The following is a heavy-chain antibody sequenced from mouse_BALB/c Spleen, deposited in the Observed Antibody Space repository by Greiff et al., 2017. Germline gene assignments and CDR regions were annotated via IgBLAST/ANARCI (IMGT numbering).Heavy chain of an antibody. CDR1: GFTFSSYA. V-gene: IGHV5-9-3*01. CDR2: ISSGGSYT. J-gene: IGHJ3*01. Sequence: EVKVVESGGGLVKPGGSLKLSCAASGFTFSSYAMSWVRQTPEKRLEWVATISSGGSYTYYPDSVKGRFTISRDNAKNTLYLQMSSLRSEDTAMYYCASPGGTTGEGWFAYWGQGTLVTVSA. CDR3: ASPGGTTGEGWFAY. D-gene: IGHD1-1*01.